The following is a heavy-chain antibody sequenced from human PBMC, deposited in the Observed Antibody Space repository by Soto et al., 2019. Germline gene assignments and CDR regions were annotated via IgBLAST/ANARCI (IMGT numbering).Heavy chain of an antibody. CDR1: GFTFSNFG. V-gene: IGHV3-33*01. Sequence: GRSLRLPCGASGFTFSNFGMHWVRQAPGKGLEWVAVIWSDGNNRFYADSVRGRFTFSRDNSKNTLSLQMNSLRAEDTALYYCVRERAPFDAFDIWGQGTMVTVSS. CDR3: VRERAPFDAFDI. J-gene: IGHJ3*02. CDR2: IWSDGNNR.